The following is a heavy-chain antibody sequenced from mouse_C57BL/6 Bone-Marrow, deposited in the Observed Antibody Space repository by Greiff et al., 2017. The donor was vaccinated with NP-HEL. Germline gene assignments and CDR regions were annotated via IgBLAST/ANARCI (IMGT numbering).Heavy chain of an antibody. Sequence: EVKLVESGGGLVKPGGSLKLSCAASGFTFSDYGMHWVRQAPEKGLEWVAYISSGSSTIYYADTVKGRFTISRDNAKNTLFLQMTSLRSEDTAMYYCARRAIYYDFPAWFAYWGQGTLVTVSA. V-gene: IGHV5-17*01. D-gene: IGHD2-4*01. CDR3: ARRAIYYDFPAWFAY. CDR1: GFTFSDYG. J-gene: IGHJ3*01. CDR2: ISSGSSTI.